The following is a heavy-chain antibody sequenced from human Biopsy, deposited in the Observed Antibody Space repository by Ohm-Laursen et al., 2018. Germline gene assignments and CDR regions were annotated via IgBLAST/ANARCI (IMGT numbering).Heavy chain of an antibody. V-gene: IGHV4-34*01. Sequence: SDTLSLTCAVYGESFNGYYWSWIRQTPGKGLEWIGEINHSGRTNYNPSLKSRVTISVDTSKNQFSLKLNSVTVADTAVYYCARHSAEKSGYDGDYFDYWGQGTLVTVSS. CDR3: ARHSAEKSGYDGDYFDY. J-gene: IGHJ4*02. CDR2: INHSGRT. D-gene: IGHD6-25*01. CDR1: GESFNGYY.